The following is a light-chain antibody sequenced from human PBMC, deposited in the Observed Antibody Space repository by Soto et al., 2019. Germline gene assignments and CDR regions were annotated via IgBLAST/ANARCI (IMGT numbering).Light chain of an antibody. CDR2: DAS. CDR3: QQRSDSIT. CDR1: HSVTTH. J-gene: IGKJ5*01. V-gene: IGKV3-11*01. Sequence: IVLTQSPYTLSLSPGERATLSCRASHSVTTHLAWFQQRPGQTPRLLIYDASTRAPGIPARFSGRGSGADFTLTISSLEPEDFAVYYCQQRSDSITFGQGTRLEIK.